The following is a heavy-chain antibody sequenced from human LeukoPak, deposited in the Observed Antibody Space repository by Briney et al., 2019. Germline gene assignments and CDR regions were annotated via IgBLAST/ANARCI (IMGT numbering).Heavy chain of an antibody. CDR3: ARLYSGSCFNDYFDY. CDR1: GGSISSGSYY. Sequence: SQTLSLTCTVSGGSISSGSYYWSWIRQPAGKGLEWIGRIYTSGSTNYNPSLKSRVTISVDTSKNQFSLKLSSVTAADTAVYYCARLYSGSCFNDYFDYWGQGTLVTVSS. V-gene: IGHV4-61*02. D-gene: IGHD1-26*01. CDR2: IYTSGST. J-gene: IGHJ4*02.